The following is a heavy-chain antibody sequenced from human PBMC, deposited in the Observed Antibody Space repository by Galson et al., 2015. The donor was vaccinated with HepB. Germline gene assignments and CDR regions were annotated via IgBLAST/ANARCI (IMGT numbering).Heavy chain of an antibody. J-gene: IGHJ3*02. D-gene: IGHD3-22*01. V-gene: IGHV1-18*04. CDR1: GYTFTSYG. Sequence: SVKVSCKASGYTFTSYGISWVRQAPGQGLEWMGWISAYNGNTNYAQKLQGRVTMTTDTSTSTAYMELRSLRSDDTAVYYCARDNLIYDSSGYYYLGNMKFDHYDAFDIWGQGTMVTVSS. CDR3: ARDNLIYDSSGYYYLGNMKFDHYDAFDI. CDR2: ISAYNGNT.